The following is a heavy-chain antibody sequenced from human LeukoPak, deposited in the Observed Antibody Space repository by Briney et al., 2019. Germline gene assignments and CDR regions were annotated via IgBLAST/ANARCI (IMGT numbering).Heavy chain of an antibody. Sequence: GGSLRLSCAASGFTFSSSAMTWVRQAPGQGLEWVSSISGSGTNTYYADSVEGRFTISRDNSKSTLYLQVNSLRAEDTALYYCAKEYYGGWGDDWGQGTLVTVSS. CDR1: GFTFSSSA. V-gene: IGHV3-23*01. CDR3: AKEYYGGWGDD. CDR2: ISGSGTNT. J-gene: IGHJ4*02. D-gene: IGHD4-23*01.